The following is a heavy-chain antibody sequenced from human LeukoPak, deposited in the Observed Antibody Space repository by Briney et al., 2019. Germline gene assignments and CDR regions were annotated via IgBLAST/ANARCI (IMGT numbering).Heavy chain of an antibody. CDR3: ARLGLWFKSTDS. J-gene: IGHJ4*02. Sequence: SETLSLTCAVYGESFSGYYWSWIRQPPGKGLEWIGEINHSGSTNYNPSLKSRVTISVDTSKNQFSLNLTPATATDTAVYYCARLGLWFKSTDSWGQGILVTVSS. V-gene: IGHV4-34*01. CDR1: GESFSGYY. CDR2: INHSGST. D-gene: IGHD3-10*01.